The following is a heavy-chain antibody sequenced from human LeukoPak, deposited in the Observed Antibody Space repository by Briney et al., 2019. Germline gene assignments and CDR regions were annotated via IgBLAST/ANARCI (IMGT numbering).Heavy chain of an antibody. CDR1: GYSISSGYY. CDR3: ARDGHCGGDCYYFDY. CDR2: IYTSGST. D-gene: IGHD2-21*02. V-gene: IGHV4-61*02. J-gene: IGHJ4*02. Sequence: SETLSLTCTVSGYSISSGYYWGWIRQPAGKGLEWIGRIYTSGSTNYNPSLKSRVTISVDTSKNQFSLKLSSVTAADTAVYYCARDGHCGGDCYYFDYWGQGTLVTVSS.